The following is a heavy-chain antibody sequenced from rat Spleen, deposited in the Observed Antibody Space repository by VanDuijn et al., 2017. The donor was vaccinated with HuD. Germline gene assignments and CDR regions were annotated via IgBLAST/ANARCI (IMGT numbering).Heavy chain of an antibody. Sequence: EVQLVESGGGLVQPGRSLKLSCAASGFTFSDYNMAWVRQAPKKGLEWVATISYDGSSTYYRDSVKGRFTISSYNAKSTLYLQMDSLRSDDTVTLYWSPEAGLTFHSFSYWGQRVMVTVTS. CDR3: SPEAGLTFHSFSY. D-gene: IGHD1-4*01. V-gene: IGHV5-7*01. J-gene: IGHJ2*01. CDR2: ISYDGSST. CDR1: GFTFSDYN.